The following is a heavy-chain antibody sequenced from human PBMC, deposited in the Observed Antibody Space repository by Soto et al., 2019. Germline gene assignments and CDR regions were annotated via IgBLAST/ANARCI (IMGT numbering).Heavy chain of an antibody. J-gene: IGHJ3*02. V-gene: IGHV1-69*10. CDR3: ARVTIAAAGIGAFDI. CDR2: IIPILGIA. Sequence: ASVKVSCKASGGTFSSYAISWVRQAPGQGLEWMGGIIPILGIANYAQKFQGRVTITADKSTSTAYMELSSLRSEDTAVYYCARVTIAAAGIGAFDIWGQGTMVTVSS. CDR1: GGTFSSYA. D-gene: IGHD6-13*01.